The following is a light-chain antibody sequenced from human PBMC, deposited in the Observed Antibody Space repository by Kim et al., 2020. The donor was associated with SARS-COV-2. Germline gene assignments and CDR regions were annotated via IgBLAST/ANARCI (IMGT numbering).Light chain of an antibody. Sequence: QSALTQPPSASGSPGQSVTIPCTGTSSDVGAYNYVSWYQQHPGKAPKFIIYEVSKRRSGVPDRFSGSKSGNTATLTVSGLQAEDEADDYGSSFVASNGVGVVGGGTRLTVL. CDR3: SSFVASNGVGV. CDR1: SSDVGAYNY. J-gene: IGLJ3*02. V-gene: IGLV2-8*01. CDR2: EVS.